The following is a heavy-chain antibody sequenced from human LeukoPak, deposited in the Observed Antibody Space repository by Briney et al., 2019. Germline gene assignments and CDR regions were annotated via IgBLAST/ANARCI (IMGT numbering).Heavy chain of an antibody. CDR2: IYYSGST. J-gene: IGHJ6*03. Sequence: PSETLSLTCTVSGGSISSYYWSWIRQPPGKGLEWIGYIYYSGSTNYNPSLKSRVTISVDTSKNQFSLKLSSVTAADTAVYYCARNLLGMDYYYMDVWGKGTTVTVSS. V-gene: IGHV4-59*01. CDR1: GGSISSYY. CDR3: ARNLLGMDYYYMDV. D-gene: IGHD7-27*01.